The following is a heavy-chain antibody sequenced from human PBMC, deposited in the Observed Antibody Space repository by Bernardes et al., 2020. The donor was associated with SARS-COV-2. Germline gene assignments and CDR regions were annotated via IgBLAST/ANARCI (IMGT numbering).Heavy chain of an antibody. Sequence: VGSLILSCAASGFTFRSSSMNWVRQAPGPGLEWVSSISSSSSYIYYADSVKGRFTISRDNAKNSLYLQMNSLRAEDTAVYYCARASLGGVVLSALDVWGQGTTVTVSS. CDR1: GFTFRSSS. J-gene: IGHJ6*02. CDR2: ISSSSSYI. CDR3: ARASLGGVVLSALDV. V-gene: IGHV3-21*01. D-gene: IGHD3-3*01.